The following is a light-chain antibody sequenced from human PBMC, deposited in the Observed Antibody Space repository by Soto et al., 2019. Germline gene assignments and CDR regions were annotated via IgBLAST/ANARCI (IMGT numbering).Light chain of an antibody. J-gene: IGKJ2*01. CDR3: QQYNSYSYT. V-gene: IGKV1-9*01. Sequence: DIQLTQSPSFLSASVGDRVTTTYRASQGINIFSAWFPQKPGQAPNLPISPASTLQSGVPSRFSGSGSGTEFTLTIRSLQPDDFATYCCQQYNSYSYTFGQGTKVDI. CDR2: PAS. CDR1: QGINIF.